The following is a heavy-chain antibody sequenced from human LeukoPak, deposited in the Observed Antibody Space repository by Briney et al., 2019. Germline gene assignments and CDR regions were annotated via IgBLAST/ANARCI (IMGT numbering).Heavy chain of an antibody. V-gene: IGHV3-15*01. J-gene: IGHJ6*04. D-gene: IGHD2-2*01. Sequence: GGSLRLSCAASGFTFSNAWMSWVRQAPGKGLEWVGRIKSETDGGTTDYAAPVKGRFTISRDDSKNTLYLQMNSLKTEDTAVYYCTTDCSSTSCNYYYYGMDVWGKGTTVTVSS. CDR1: GFTFSNAW. CDR2: IKSETDGGTT. CDR3: TTDCSSTSCNYYYYGMDV.